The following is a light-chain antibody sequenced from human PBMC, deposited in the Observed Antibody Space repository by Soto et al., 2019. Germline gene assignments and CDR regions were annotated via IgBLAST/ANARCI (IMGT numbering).Light chain of an antibody. J-gene: IGLJ1*01. CDR3: SSYTSRVTYV. CDR2: EVI. CDR1: SSDVGGYNY. Sequence: QSVLTQPASVSGSPGQSITISCTGTSSDVGGYNYVSWYQQHPGKAPKLMIYEVINRPSGVSDRFSGSKSGNTASLIISGHQAEDEADYYCSSYTSRVTYVFGTGTKLTVL. V-gene: IGLV2-14*01.